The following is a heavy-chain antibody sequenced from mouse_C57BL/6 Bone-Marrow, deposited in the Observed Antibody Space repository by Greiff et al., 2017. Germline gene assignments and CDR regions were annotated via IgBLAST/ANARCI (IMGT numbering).Heavy chain of an antibody. Sequence: EVKLVESGGGLVKPGGSLKLSCAASGFTFSDYGMHWVRQAPEKGLEWVAYISSGSSTIYYADTVKGRFPISRDNAKNTLFLQMTSLRSEDTAMYYCSRGRLRRAFDYWGQGTTLTVSS. V-gene: IGHV5-17*01. CDR1: GFTFSDYG. J-gene: IGHJ2*01. CDR2: ISSGSSTI. CDR3: SRGRLRRAFDY. D-gene: IGHD2-4*01.